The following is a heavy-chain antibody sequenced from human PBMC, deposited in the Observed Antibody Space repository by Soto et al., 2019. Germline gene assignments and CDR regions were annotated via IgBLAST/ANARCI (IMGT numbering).Heavy chain of an antibody. CDR1: GFTFSSYW. CDR2: INSDGSST. CDR3: ARAGLGTMVRGVSLDY. Sequence: EVQLVESGGGLVQPGGSLRLSCAASGFTFSSYWMHWVRQAPGKGLVWVSRINSDGSSTSYADSVKGRFTISRDNAKNTLYLQMNSLRAEDTAVYYCARAGLGTMVRGVSLDYWGQGTLVTVSS. J-gene: IGHJ4*02. V-gene: IGHV3-74*01. D-gene: IGHD3-10*01.